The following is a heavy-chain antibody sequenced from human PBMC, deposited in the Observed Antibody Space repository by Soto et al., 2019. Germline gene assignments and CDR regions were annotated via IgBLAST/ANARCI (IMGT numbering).Heavy chain of an antibody. J-gene: IGHJ3*02. D-gene: IGHD5-18*01. V-gene: IGHV2-5*01. CDR2: IYWNEDK. Sequence: QITLKESGPTLLKPTETLTLTCTFSGFSFTTGGVGVGWIRQPPGKALEWLALIYWNEDKLYSTSLKTRLTITNDTSKNQVVLTMANMDPVDTGTYFCARVDTAIIHDAFDIWGQGTLVTLSS. CDR3: ARVDTAIIHDAFDI. CDR1: GFSFTTGGVG.